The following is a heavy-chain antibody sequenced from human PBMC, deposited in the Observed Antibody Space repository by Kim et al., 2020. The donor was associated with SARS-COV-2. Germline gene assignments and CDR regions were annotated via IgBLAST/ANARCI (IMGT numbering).Heavy chain of an antibody. CDR2: IDPNDSYT. D-gene: IGHD6-6*01. V-gene: IGHV5-10-1*01. Sequence: GESLKISCKGSGYSFTSYWIRWVRQMPGKGLEWMGRIDPNDSYTNYSPSFQGHVTISADKSISTAYLQWSSLKASDTAMYYCARGQQLVRRYYYYYGMDVWGQGTTVTVSS. CDR3: ARGQQLVRRYYYYYGMDV. J-gene: IGHJ6*02. CDR1: GYSFTSYW.